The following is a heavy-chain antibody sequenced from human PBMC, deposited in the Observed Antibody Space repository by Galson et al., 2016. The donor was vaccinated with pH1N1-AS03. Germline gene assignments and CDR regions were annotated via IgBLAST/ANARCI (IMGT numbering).Heavy chain of an antibody. CDR3: ARATIPGVDLQRRFDA. CDR1: GYTFTHFG. D-gene: IGHD3-3*01. J-gene: IGHJ5*02. V-gene: IGHV1-18*01. Sequence: SVKVSCKASGYTFTHFGISWVRQAPGQGLECLGWISTYTGETNYAQKFQGRVTMTTDTSTNTVYMELRTLTSDDTALYYCARATIPGVDLQRRFDAWGQGTLVTVSS. CDR2: ISTYTGET.